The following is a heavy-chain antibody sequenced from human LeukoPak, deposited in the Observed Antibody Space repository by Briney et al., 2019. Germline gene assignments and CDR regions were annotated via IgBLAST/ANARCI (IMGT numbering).Heavy chain of an antibody. D-gene: IGHD3-10*01. J-gene: IGHJ4*02. CDR3: ARRGYDYGSPFDY. Sequence: WGSLRLSCAASGFTVSSNYMSWVRQAPGKGLEWVSLIYSGGSTDYADSVKGRFTISRDISKNTLYLQMNSLRAEDTAVYYCARRGYDYGSPFDYWGQGTLVTVSS. V-gene: IGHV3-53*01. CDR2: IYSGGST. CDR1: GFTVSSNY.